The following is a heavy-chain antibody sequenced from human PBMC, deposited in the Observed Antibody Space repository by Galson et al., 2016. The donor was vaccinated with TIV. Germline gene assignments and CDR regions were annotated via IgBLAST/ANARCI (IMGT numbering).Heavy chain of an antibody. CDR2: LYHSGST. Sequence: LSLTCADSGDSISSVYYWGWIRQPPGKGLEWIGSLYHSGSTYYNPSPKSRVTISLHTSKNQLSLKVKAVTAADTAGYYCARLRGRSRGYDWGQGTLVTVSS. CDR3: ARLRGRSRGYD. V-gene: IGHV4-38-2*01. CDR1: GDSISSVYY. D-gene: IGHD3-22*01. J-gene: IGHJ4*02.